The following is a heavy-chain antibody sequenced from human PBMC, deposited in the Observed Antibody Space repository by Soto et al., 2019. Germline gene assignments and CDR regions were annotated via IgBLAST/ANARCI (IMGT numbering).Heavy chain of an antibody. J-gene: IGHJ4*02. CDR1: GYTFASYG. CDR2: ISAYNGNT. D-gene: IGHD3-22*01. Sequence: GASVKVSCKASGYTFASYGISWVRQAPGQGLEWMGWISAYNGNTNYAQKLQGRVTMTTDTSTSTAYMELRSLRSDDTAVYYCARDKYYCDSSGYWGFDYWGQGTLVTVSS. V-gene: IGHV1-18*01. CDR3: ARDKYYCDSSGYWGFDY.